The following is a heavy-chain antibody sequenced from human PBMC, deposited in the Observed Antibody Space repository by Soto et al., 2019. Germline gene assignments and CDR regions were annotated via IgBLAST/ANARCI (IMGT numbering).Heavy chain of an antibody. CDR2: INHSGST. Sequence: QVQLQQWGAGLLKPSETLSLTCAVYGGSFSGYYWSWIRQPPGKGLEWIGEINHSGSTNYNPSLKSRVTISVDTSKNQFSLKLSSVTAADTAVYYCASPNPYGSGRYHAFDYWGQGTLVTVSS. J-gene: IGHJ4*02. V-gene: IGHV4-34*01. CDR3: ASPNPYGSGRYHAFDY. D-gene: IGHD3-10*01. CDR1: GGSFSGYY.